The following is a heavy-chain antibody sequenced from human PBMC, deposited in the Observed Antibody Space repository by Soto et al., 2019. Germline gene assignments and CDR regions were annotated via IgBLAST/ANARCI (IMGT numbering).Heavy chain of an antibody. D-gene: IGHD3-3*01. CDR3: TTAGYYDFWSGYYARNSYYYYGMDV. V-gene: IGHV3-15*07. Sequence: GSLRLSCAASGFTFSNAWMNWVRQAPGKGLEWVGRIKSKTDGGTTDYAAPVKGRFTISRDDSKNTLYLQMNSLKTEDTAVYYCTTAGYYDFWSGYYARNSYYYYGMDVWGQGTTVTVSS. CDR1: GFTFSNAW. CDR2: IKSKTDGGTT. J-gene: IGHJ6*02.